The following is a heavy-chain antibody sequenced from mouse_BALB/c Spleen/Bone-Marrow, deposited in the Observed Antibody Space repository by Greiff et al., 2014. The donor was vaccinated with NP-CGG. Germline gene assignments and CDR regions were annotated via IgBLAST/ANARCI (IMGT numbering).Heavy chain of an antibody. CDR2: INPSNGRT. Sequence: QVQLQQPSGAELVKPGASVKLSCKASGYTFTSYWMHWVKQRPGQGLEWIGEINPSNGRTNYNEKFKSKATLTVDKSSSTAYMQLSSLTSEDSAVYYCASYYGNYAYWGQGTLVTVSA. V-gene: IGHV1S81*02. CDR1: GYTFTSYW. J-gene: IGHJ3*01. D-gene: IGHD2-1*01. CDR3: ASYYGNYAY.